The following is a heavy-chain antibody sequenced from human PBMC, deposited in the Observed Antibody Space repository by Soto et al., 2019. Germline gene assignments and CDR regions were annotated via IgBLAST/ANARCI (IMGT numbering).Heavy chain of an antibody. V-gene: IGHV3-30-3*01. CDR2: ISYDGSNK. D-gene: IGHD6-13*01. J-gene: IGHJ4*02. CDR1: GFTFSSYA. CDR3: ARGKQQLNIDY. Sequence: VQLVESGGGVVQPGRSLRLSCAASGFTFSSYAMHWVRQAPGKGLEWVAVISYDGSNKYYADSVKGRFTISRDNSKNTLYLQMNSLRAEDTAVYYCARGKQQLNIDYWGQGTLVTVSS.